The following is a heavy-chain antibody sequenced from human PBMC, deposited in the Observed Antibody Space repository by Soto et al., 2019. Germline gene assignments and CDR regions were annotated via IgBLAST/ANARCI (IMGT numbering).Heavy chain of an antibody. V-gene: IGHV3-33*01. Sequence: QVQLVESGGGVVQPGTSLRLSCTTSGFTFSNHAMHWVRQAPGKGLEWVAQIWYDASNKYYVDSVKGRFTISRDNSRNMVYVQMNSLRVEDTAVYYCARDGQQLAPYALDVWGQGTSVTVSS. D-gene: IGHD6-13*01. CDR1: GFTFSNHA. J-gene: IGHJ6*02. CDR2: IWYDASNK. CDR3: ARDGQQLAPYALDV.